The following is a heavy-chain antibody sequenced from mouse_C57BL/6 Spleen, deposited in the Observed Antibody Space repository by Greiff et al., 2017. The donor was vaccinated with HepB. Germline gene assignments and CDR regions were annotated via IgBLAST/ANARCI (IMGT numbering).Heavy chain of an antibody. J-gene: IGHJ4*01. V-gene: IGHV7-3*01. Sequence: VQLKESGGGLVQPGGSLSLSCAASGFTFTDYYMSWVRQPPGKALEWLGFIRNKANGYTTEYSASVKGRFTISRDNSQSILYLQMNALRAEDSATYYCARYTYYGSDAMDYWGQGTSVTVSS. CDR2: IRNKANGYTT. CDR1: GFTFTDYY. D-gene: IGHD1-1*01. CDR3: ARYTYYGSDAMDY.